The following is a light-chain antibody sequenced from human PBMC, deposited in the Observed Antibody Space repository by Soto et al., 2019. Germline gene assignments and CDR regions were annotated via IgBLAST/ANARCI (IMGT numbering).Light chain of an antibody. CDR3: QQYGSLPPD. V-gene: IGKV3-20*01. J-gene: IGKJ2*01. CDR1: QRVSTN. Sequence: ETVMTQSPATLSVSPGERATLSCRASQRVSTNLAWYQQKPGQAPRLLISGASSRATGIPDRFSGSGSGTDFTLTISRVEPEDSAVYYCQQYGSLPPDFGQGTKLEIK. CDR2: GAS.